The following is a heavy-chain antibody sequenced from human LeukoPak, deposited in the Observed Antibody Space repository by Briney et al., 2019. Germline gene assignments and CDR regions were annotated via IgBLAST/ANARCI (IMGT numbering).Heavy chain of an antibody. CDR3: AKHSYSDILTAYYPLFDY. V-gene: IGHV3-23*01. Sequence: GGSLRLSCAASGFTFSSYAMSWVRQAPGKGLEWVSAISGSGGSTYYADSVKGRFTISRDNSKNTLYLQMNSLRAEDTAVYYCAKHSYSDILTAYYPLFDYWGQGTLVTVSS. CDR1: GFTFSSYA. D-gene: IGHD3-9*01. CDR2: ISGSGGST. J-gene: IGHJ4*02.